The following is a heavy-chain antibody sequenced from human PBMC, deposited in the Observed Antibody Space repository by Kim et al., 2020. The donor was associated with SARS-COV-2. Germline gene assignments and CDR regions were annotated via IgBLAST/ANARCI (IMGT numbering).Heavy chain of an antibody. CDR3: ASSADHYGDYVRVIVQGPFDY. J-gene: IGHJ4*02. CDR1: GFTFSSYS. Sequence: GGSLRLSCAASGFTFSSYSMNWVRQAPGKGLEWVSYISSSSSTIYYADSVKGRFTISRDNAKNSLYLQMNSLRDEDTAVYYCASSADHYGDYVRVIVQGPFDYWGQGTLVTVSS. CDR2: ISSSSSTI. D-gene: IGHD4-17*01. V-gene: IGHV3-48*02.